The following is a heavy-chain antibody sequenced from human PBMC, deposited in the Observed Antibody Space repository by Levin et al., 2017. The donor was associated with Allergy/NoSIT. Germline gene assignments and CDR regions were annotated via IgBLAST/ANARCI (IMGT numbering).Heavy chain of an antibody. V-gene: IGHV3-23*01. CDR2: ISGSGGST. J-gene: IGHJ6*02. CDR1: GFTFSSYA. CDR3: AKSRSRVKYYDFWSGYYTYYYYGMDV. D-gene: IGHD3-3*01. Sequence: GGSLRLSCAASGFTFSSYAMSWVRQAPGKGLEWVSAISGSGGSTYYADSVKGRFTISRDNSKNTLYLQMNSLRAEDTAVYYCAKSRSRVKYYDFWSGYYTYYYYGMDVWGQGTTVTVSS.